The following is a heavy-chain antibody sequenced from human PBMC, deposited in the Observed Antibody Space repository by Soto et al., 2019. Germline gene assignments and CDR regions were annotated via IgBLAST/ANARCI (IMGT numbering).Heavy chain of an antibody. V-gene: IGHV1-69*13. Sequence: ASVKVSCKASGGTFSSYAISWVRQAPGQGLEWMGGIIPIFGTANYAQKFQGRVTITADESTSTAYMELSSLRSEDTAVYYCARELYSSVRFDPWGQGTLVTVSS. D-gene: IGHD6-25*01. CDR3: ARELYSSVRFDP. CDR2: IIPIFGTA. CDR1: GGTFSSYA. J-gene: IGHJ5*02.